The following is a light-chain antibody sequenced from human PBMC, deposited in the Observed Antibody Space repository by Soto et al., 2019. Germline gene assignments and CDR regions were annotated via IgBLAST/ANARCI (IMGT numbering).Light chain of an antibody. J-gene: IGKJ1*01. CDR1: QSISSS. CDR3: QQYGSSPKT. Sequence: DIKMSQSPSTLSASVGDRVAITCRASQSISSSLAWYQQKPGKAPKLLIYKASSLESGVPSRFSGSGSGTDFTLTISRLEPEDFAVYYCQQYGSSPKTFGQGTKVDIK. V-gene: IGKV1-5*03. CDR2: KAS.